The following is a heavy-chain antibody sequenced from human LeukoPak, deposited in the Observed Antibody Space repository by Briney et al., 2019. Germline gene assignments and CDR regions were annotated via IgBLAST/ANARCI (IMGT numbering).Heavy chain of an antibody. CDR3: ARGGPYSSSSGARFYYYYYYMDV. V-gene: IGHV4-34*01. CDR1: GGSFSGYY. Sequence: SETLSLTCAVYGGSFSGYYWSWIRQPPGKGLGWIGEINHSGSTDYNPSLKSRVTISVDTSKNQFSLKLSSVTAADTAVYYCARGGPYSSSSGARFYYYYYYMDVWGKGTTVTVSS. D-gene: IGHD6-6*01. CDR2: INHSGST. J-gene: IGHJ6*03.